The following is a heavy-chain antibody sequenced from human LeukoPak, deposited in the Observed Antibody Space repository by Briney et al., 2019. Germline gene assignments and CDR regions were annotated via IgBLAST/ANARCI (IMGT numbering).Heavy chain of an antibody. V-gene: IGHV3-33*01. CDR3: VRDLVVTKSF. J-gene: IGHJ4*02. CDR1: GFTFGTFG. CDR2: IWYDGSNK. Sequence: PGGSLRLSCAASGFTFGTFGMHWVRQAPGKGLEWVAVIWYDGSNKYYADSVKGRFTISRDNSKNTLHLQMNSLRAKDTAVYFCVRDLVVTKSFWGQGTLVTVSS. D-gene: IGHD3-16*02.